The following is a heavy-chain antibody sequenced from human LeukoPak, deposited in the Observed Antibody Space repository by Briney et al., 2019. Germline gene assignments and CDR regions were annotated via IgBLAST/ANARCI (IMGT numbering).Heavy chain of an antibody. V-gene: IGHV4-59*01. Sequence: SETLSLTCTVSGGSISTYLWNWIRKSPGKGLEWIGYMQSTGNSNYNPSLKSRVTMSVDMSRNQIVLNLSSVTAADTAVYFCARDKQHSYRRYFDHWGQRTLVTVSS. CDR3: ARDKQHSYRRYFDH. J-gene: IGHJ4*02. CDR2: MQSTGNS. D-gene: IGHD5-18*01. CDR1: GGSISTYL.